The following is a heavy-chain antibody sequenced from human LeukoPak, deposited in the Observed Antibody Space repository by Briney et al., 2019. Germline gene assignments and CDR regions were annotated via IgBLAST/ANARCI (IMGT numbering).Heavy chain of an antibody. Sequence: GGSLRLSCAASGFTFSSYAMHWVRQAPGKGLEYVSAISCNGGSTYYANSVKGRFTISRDNSKNTLYLQMGSLRAEDMAVYYCAREDLALPERALDYWGQGTLVTVSS. D-gene: IGHD1-7*01. CDR3: AREDLALPERALDY. CDR2: ISCNGGST. V-gene: IGHV3-64*01. J-gene: IGHJ4*02. CDR1: GFTFSSYA.